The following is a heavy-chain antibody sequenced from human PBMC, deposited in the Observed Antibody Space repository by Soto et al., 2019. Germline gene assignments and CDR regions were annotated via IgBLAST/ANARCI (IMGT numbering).Heavy chain of an antibody. CDR2: IDHSRST. V-gene: IGHV4-34*01. J-gene: IGHJ3*02. CDR3: ARGGGTMIVVVITAFDI. CDR1: GGSFSGYY. Sequence: KASETLSLTGAVYGGSFSGYYWGWIRNPPGKGLEWIGEIDHSRSTHYKLSLKSRVTISVDTSKKQFSLKMSSVTAADTDVYYCARGGGTMIVVVITAFDIWGRGTRVTVSS. D-gene: IGHD3-22*01.